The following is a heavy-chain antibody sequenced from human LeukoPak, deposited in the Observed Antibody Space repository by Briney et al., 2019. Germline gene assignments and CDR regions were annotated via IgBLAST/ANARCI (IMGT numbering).Heavy chain of an antibody. CDR2: IYYSGST. Sequence: PSETLSLTCTVSGGSISSYYWSWIRQPPGKGLQWIGYIYYSGSTNYNPSLNSRVTISIDTSKNQFSLKLSSVTAADTAVYYCARDRHPYGNDAFDIWGQGTMVTVSS. CDR1: GGSISSYY. J-gene: IGHJ3*02. CDR3: ARDRHPYGNDAFDI. D-gene: IGHD4-17*01. V-gene: IGHV4-59*01.